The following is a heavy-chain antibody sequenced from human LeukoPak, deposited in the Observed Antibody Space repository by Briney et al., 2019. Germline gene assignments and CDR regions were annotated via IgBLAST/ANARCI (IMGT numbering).Heavy chain of an antibody. CDR3: ARGVEAHRRLLYYMDV. Sequence: GASVKVSCKASGYTFTGYYMHWVRQAPGQGLEWMGRINPNSGGTNYAQKFQGRVTMTRDTSISTAYMELRSLRSDDTAVYYCARGVEAHRRLLYYMDVWGKGTTVTVSS. D-gene: IGHD1-26*01. J-gene: IGHJ6*03. V-gene: IGHV1-2*06. CDR1: GYTFTGYY. CDR2: INPNSGGT.